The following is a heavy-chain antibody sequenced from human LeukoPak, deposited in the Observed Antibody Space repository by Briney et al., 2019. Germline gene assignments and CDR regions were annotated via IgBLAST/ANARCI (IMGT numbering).Heavy chain of an antibody. CDR1: GFTFNSYG. Sequence: GGSLRLSCAASGFTFNSYGMHWVRQAPGKGLEWVAVIYYDGSNKYYADSVKGRFSISRDNSKNTLYLQMNSLRAEDTAVYYCARDFGYSYGYDYWGQGTLVTVSS. CDR3: ARDFGYSYGYDY. J-gene: IGHJ4*02. CDR2: IYYDGSNK. D-gene: IGHD5-18*01. V-gene: IGHV3-30*03.